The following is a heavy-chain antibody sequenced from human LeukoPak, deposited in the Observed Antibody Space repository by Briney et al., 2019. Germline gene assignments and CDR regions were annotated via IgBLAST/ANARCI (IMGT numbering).Heavy chain of an antibody. CDR3: AKVWADYDFWSAYYWYFDL. V-gene: IGHV6-1*01. J-gene: IGHJ2*01. CDR2: TYYRSKWYH. Sequence: SQTLSLTCAISGDSVSSNSAAWNWIRQSPSRGLEWLGRTYYRSKWYHDYAVAVKSRISINPDTSKNQFSLQLSSVTPEDTAVYYCAKVWADYDFWSAYYWYFDLWGRGTLVTVSS. D-gene: IGHD3-3*01. CDR1: GDSVSSNSAA.